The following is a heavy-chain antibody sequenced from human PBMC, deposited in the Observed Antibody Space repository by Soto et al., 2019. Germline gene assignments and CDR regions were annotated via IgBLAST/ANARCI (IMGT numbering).Heavy chain of an antibody. D-gene: IGHD3-22*01. CDR2: LYYGRSA. CDR3: SLRSMAVVPEY. V-gene: IGHV4-59*01. J-gene: IGHJ4*02. Sequence: QVQLQESGPGLVKPSETLSLTCAVSGDSISSYYCMWIRQPPGKGLESIGYLYYGRSANYNPSLKSRVTVSVDTSTNQCSLTLSSMTAADTAVYYCSLRSMAVVPEYWGQGTLVTVSS. CDR1: GDSISSYY.